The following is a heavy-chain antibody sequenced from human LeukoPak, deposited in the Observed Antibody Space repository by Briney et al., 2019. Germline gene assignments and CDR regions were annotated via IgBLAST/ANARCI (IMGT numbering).Heavy chain of an antibody. D-gene: IGHD5-24*01. J-gene: IGHJ4*02. Sequence: ASVKVSCXASGYTFTGYYMHWVRQAPGQGLEWMGRINPNSGGTNYAQKFQGRVTMTRDTSISTAYMELSRLRSDDTAVYYCARDNYDGYRGGVDYWGQGTLVTVSS. V-gene: IGHV1-2*06. CDR1: GYTFTGYY. CDR2: INPNSGGT. CDR3: ARDNYDGYRGGVDY.